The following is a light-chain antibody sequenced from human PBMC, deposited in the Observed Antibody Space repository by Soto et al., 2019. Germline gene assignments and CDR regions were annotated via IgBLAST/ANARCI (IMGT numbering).Light chain of an antibody. CDR2: GAS. CDR3: QQYGSSRQT. CDR1: QSVTSSY. V-gene: IGKV3-20*01. J-gene: IGKJ1*01. Sequence: EIVLTQSPGTLSLSPGERATLSCRASQSVTSSYLAWYQQKPGQAPRLLIYGASSRATGIPDRFTGSGSGTDFTLTISRLEPEDFAVYYCQQYGSSRQTFGQGTKE.